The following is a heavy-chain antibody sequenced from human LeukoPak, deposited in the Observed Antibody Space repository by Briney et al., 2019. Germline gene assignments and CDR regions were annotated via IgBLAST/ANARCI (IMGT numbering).Heavy chain of an antibody. Sequence: SETLSLTCTVSGDSITNYYWSWIRQPPGKGLEWIGYIYYGGTTNYNPSLKSRVTISVDTSKNQFSLKLSSVTAADTAVYYCARHVDPYYYGMDVWGQGTTVTVSS. CDR1: GDSITNYY. CDR3: ARHVDPYYYGMDV. V-gene: IGHV4-59*08. D-gene: IGHD2-15*01. J-gene: IGHJ6*02. CDR2: IYYGGTT.